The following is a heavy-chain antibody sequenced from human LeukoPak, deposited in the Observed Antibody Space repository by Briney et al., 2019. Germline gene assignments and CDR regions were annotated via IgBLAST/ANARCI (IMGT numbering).Heavy chain of an antibody. CDR2: ISGSGGST. CDR3: AKGYCSSSSCYSYAFDI. J-gene: IGHJ3*02. D-gene: IGHD2-2*01. CDR1: GFTFINYA. Sequence: GGSLRLSCAASGFTFINYAVTWVRQAPGKGLEWVSVISGSGGSTYYADSVKGRFTISRDNSKNTLFLQMNSLRAEDTAVYYCAKGYCSSSSCYSYAFDIWGQGTMVTASS. V-gene: IGHV3-23*01.